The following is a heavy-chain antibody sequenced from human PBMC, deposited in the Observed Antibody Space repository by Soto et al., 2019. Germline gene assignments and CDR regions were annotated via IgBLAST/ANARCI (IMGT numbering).Heavy chain of an antibody. Sequence: EVQLVESGGGLVKPGGSLRLSCAASGFTFSSYSMNWVRQAPGKGLEWVSSISSSSYIYYADSVKGRFTISRDNAKNSLYLQMNSLRAEDTAVYYCARERWAYCSGGSCYEGHYYYYGMDVWGQGTTVTVSS. CDR1: GFTFSSYS. V-gene: IGHV3-21*01. CDR3: ARERWAYCSGGSCYEGHYYYYGMDV. D-gene: IGHD2-15*01. CDR2: ISSSSYI. J-gene: IGHJ6*02.